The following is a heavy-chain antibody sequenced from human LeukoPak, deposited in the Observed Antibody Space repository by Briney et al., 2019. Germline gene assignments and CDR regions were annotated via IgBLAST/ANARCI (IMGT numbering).Heavy chain of an antibody. D-gene: IGHD2-2*01. CDR2: IIPIFGTA. V-gene: IGHV1-69*13. J-gene: IGHJ5*02. CDR1: GYTFTNND. CDR3: ARVDCSSTSCPFDP. Sequence: SVKVSCKASGYTFTNNDINWVRQAPGQGLEWMGGIIPIFGTANYAQKFQGRVTITADESTSTAYMELSSLRSEDTAVYYCARVDCSSTSCPFDPWGQGTLVTVSS.